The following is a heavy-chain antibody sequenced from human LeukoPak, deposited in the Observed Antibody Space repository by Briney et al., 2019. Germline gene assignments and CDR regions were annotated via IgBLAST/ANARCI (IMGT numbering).Heavy chain of an antibody. J-gene: IGHJ2*01. D-gene: IGHD3-9*01. Sequence: PSETLSLTCTVSGVSISDYYWSWVRQPPGKGLEWIGYIYYTGSTDYNPSLKSRVTMSLDTSKNQFSLNLRSVTATDTAVYYCARRTYYDTLTGYNCWYFDLWGRGTLVTVSS. V-gene: IGHV4-59*01. CDR1: GVSISDYY. CDR3: ARRTYYDTLTGYNCWYFDL. CDR2: IYYTGST.